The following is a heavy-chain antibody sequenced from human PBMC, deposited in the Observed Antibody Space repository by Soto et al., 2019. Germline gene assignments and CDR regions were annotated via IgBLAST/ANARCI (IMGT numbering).Heavy chain of an antibody. Sequence: ASVKVSCKASGYTFTSYGISWVRQAPGQGLEWMGWISAYNGNTNYAQKLQGRVTMTTDTSTSTAYMELRSLRSDDTAVYYCARGRRNRAVAGIDAFDIWGQGTRVTV. CDR2: ISAYNGNT. J-gene: IGHJ3*02. V-gene: IGHV1-18*01. CDR3: ARGRRNRAVAGIDAFDI. CDR1: GYTFTSYG. D-gene: IGHD6-19*01.